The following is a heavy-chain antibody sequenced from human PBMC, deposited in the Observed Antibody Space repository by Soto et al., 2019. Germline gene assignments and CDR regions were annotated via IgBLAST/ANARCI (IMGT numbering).Heavy chain of an antibody. Sequence: GGSLSLSCAAYGFTFSSYAMSWARQAPGKGLEWVSASSGSGGSKYYADSATGRFTISRANPMKTLHLQKNSPRDEDRAVYYCAKDRVLWFCELLGHFTWGKGALVTGSS. J-gene: IGHJ4*02. D-gene: IGHD3-10*01. CDR2: SSGSGGSK. CDR3: AKDRVLWFCELLGHFT. V-gene: IGHV3-23*01. CDR1: GFTFSSYA.